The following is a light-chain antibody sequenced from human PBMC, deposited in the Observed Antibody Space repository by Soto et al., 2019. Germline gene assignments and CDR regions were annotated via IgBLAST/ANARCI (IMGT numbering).Light chain of an antibody. CDR3: QSYYSSLSGSV. V-gene: IGLV1-40*01. J-gene: IGLJ3*02. CDR1: SSNIGAGYD. CDR2: GNS. Sequence: HSVLTQPPSVSGAPGQRVTISYTGSSSNIGAGYDVHWYQQLPGTAPKLLIYGNSNRPSGVPDRFSGSKSGTSASLAITGVQAEDEADYYCQSYYSSLSGSVFGGGTKLTVL.